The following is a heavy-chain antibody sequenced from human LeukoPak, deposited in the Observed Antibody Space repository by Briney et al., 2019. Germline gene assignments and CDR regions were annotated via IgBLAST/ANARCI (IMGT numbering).Heavy chain of an antibody. J-gene: IGHJ5*02. Sequence: SETLSLTCTVSGGSISSDYWSWIRQPPGKGLDWIGNIYYSGSTNYNPSLKSRVTISVDTSKNQFSLKLSSVTAADTAVYYCARVSPYYDFWSGYCWFDPWGQGTLVTVSS. CDR1: GGSISSDY. D-gene: IGHD3-3*01. CDR2: IYYSGST. V-gene: IGHV4-59*13. CDR3: ARVSPYYDFWSGYCWFDP.